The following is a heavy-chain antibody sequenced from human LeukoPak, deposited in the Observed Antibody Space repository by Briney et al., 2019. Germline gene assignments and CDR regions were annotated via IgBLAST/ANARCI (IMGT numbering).Heavy chain of an antibody. D-gene: IGHD6-19*01. CDR1: GGSISSYY. CDR3: ARGVTGYSSGWYGTEYFQH. J-gene: IGHJ1*01. V-gene: IGHV4-4*07. CDR2: IYTSGST. Sequence: SETLSLTCTVSGGSISSYYWSWIRQPAGKGLEWIGRIYTSGSTYYNPSLKSRVTISVDTSKNQFSLKLSSVTAADTAVYYCARGVTGYSSGWYGTEYFQHWGQGTLVTVSS.